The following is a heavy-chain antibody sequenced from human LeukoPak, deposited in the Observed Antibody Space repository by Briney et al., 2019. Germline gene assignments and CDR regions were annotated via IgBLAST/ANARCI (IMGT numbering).Heavy chain of an antibody. CDR3: ARDRKFYYDSSGYASFDF. D-gene: IGHD3-22*01. Sequence: SVKVSCKASGYTFISYGITWVRQAPGQGLEWMGGIIPLFGTTKYAQKFQGRVTISADKSTNTAYMELSSLRSEDTAMYYCARDRKFYYDSSGYASFDFWGQGTLVTASS. V-gene: IGHV1-69*06. J-gene: IGHJ4*02. CDR2: IIPLFGTT. CDR1: GYTFISYG.